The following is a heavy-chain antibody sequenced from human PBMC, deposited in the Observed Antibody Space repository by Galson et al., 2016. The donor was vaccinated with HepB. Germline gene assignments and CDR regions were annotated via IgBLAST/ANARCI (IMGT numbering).Heavy chain of an antibody. CDR1: GFIFSSYT. V-gene: IGHV3-21*04. J-gene: IGHJ4*02. CDR3: VRDACGGDCSNPIQFDF. D-gene: IGHD2-21*01. CDR2: ISGSSGYV. Sequence: SLRLSCAASGFIFSSYTLSWVRQAPGKGLEWVASISGSSGYVHYVDSVKGRFTVSRDNAKNSLSLQMSGLTAEDTAVYYCVRDACGGDCSNPIQFDFWGQGTLATVSS.